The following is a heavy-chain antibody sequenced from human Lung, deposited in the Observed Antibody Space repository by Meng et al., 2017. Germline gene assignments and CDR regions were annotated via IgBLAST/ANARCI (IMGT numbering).Heavy chain of an antibody. D-gene: IGHD6-6*01. CDR3: ARDGTGLAARSASGY. J-gene: IGHJ4*02. CDR2: ISAYNGNT. V-gene: IGHV1-18*01. CDR1: GYTFTSYG. Sequence: QVQPVQSGAEVKKPGASAKVRFQASGYTFTSYGISWVRQAPGQGLEWMGWISAYNGNTNYAQKLQGRVTMTTDTSTSTAYMELRSLRSDDTAVYYCARDGTGLAARSASGYWGQGTLVTVSS.